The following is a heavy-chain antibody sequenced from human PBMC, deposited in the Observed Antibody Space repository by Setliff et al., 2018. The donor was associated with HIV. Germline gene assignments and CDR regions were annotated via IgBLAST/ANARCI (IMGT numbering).Heavy chain of an antibody. CDR3: ARVFYSRGSGYYKGLDY. CDR1: GYIFSDYY. D-gene: IGHD3-3*01. Sequence: GASVKVSCKASGYIFSDYYIHWVRQTPGQGLEWMGRINPNSGAKDYAQEFQSRVAMTRDTSIRTVYMELSRLRSDDTALYYCARVFYSRGSGYYKGLDYWGQGQWSPSPQ. V-gene: IGHV1-2*06. J-gene: IGHJ4*02. CDR2: INPNSGAK.